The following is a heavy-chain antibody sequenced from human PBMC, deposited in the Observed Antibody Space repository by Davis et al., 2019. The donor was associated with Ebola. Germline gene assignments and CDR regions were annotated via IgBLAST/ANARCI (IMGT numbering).Heavy chain of an antibody. V-gene: IGHV1-69*04. CDR1: GYTFTTYG. J-gene: IGHJ6*02. CDR3: ATASSDYHYYYAMDV. CDR2: IIPILGIA. Sequence: SVKVSCKASGYTFTTYGISWVRQAPGQGLEWMGRIIPILGIANYAQKFQGRVTITADKSTSTAYMELSSLRSEDTAVYYCATASSDYHYYYAMDVWGQGTTVTVSS. D-gene: IGHD3-22*01.